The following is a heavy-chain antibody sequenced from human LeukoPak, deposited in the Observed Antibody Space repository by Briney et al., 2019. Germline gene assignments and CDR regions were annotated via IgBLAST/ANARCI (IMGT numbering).Heavy chain of an antibody. J-gene: IGHJ6*03. CDR2: IYYSGST. Sequence: SETLSLTCTVSGGSISSSSYYWGWIRQPPGKGLEWIGSIYYSGSTYYNPSLKSRVTISVDTSKNQFSLKLSSVTAADTAVYYCARDQIPDCSSTSCYGPYYMDVWGKGTTVTVSS. D-gene: IGHD2-2*01. V-gene: IGHV4-39*07. CDR3: ARDQIPDCSSTSCYGPYYMDV. CDR1: GGSISSSSYY.